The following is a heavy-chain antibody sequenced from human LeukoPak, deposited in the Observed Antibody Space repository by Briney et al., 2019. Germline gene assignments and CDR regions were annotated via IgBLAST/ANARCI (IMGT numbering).Heavy chain of an antibody. V-gene: IGHV3-30*02. CDR1: GFTFNTYP. J-gene: IGHJ5*01. Sequence: GGSLRLSCAASGFTFNTYPMHWVRQAPGKGLEWVAFIRYDGSNKYYADSVEGRFTISRDNSKNTLYLQMNSLRAEDTAVYYCAKNPYSRGQGTLVTVSS. CDR3: AKNPYS. CDR2: IRYDGSNK.